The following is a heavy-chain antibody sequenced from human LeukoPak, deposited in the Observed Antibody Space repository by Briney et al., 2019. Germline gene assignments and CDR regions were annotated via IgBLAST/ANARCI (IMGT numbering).Heavy chain of an antibody. CDR1: GFTFSNYA. D-gene: IGHD6-13*01. Sequence: GGSLRLSCAASGFTFSNYAMSWVPQAPGKGLEWVSVVSGSGGSTYYADSVKGRFTISRDNSKNTLYLQMNSLRAEDTAVYYCAKAYTNTWYYFDFWGQGTLVTVSS. V-gene: IGHV3-23*01. CDR2: VSGSGGST. J-gene: IGHJ4*01. CDR3: AKAYTNTWYYFDF.